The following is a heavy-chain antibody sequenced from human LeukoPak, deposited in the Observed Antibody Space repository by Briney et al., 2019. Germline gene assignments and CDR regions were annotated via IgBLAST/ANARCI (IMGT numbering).Heavy chain of an antibody. CDR1: GGSISSGDYY. Sequence: SQTLSLTCTVPGGSISSGDYYWRWLRQPPGTGLEWIGYIYYSGSTYYNPSLKSRVTISVDTSKNQFSLKLSSVTAADTAVYYCASSTPSRAFDIWGQGTMVTVSS. V-gene: IGHV4-30-4*08. J-gene: IGHJ3*02. CDR3: ASSTPSRAFDI. D-gene: IGHD2-2*01. CDR2: IYYSGST.